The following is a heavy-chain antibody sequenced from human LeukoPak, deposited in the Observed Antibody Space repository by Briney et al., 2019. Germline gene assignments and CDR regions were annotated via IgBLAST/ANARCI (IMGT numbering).Heavy chain of an antibody. Sequence: GGSLRLSCAASGVTATSDYMSWVRQAPGKGLEWVSLIYSGGNTYYADSVKGRFTISRHNSKNTLYLQMNSLRTEDTAIYYCARASWVSNADAVWWGQGTQVTVSP. V-gene: IGHV3-53*04. CDR3: ARASWVSNADAVW. CDR2: IYSGGNT. D-gene: IGHD1-1*01. J-gene: IGHJ4*02. CDR1: GVTATSDY.